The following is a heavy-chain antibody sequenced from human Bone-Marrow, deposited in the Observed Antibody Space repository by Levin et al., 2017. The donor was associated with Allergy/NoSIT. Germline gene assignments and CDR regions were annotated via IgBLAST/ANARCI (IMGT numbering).Heavy chain of an antibody. D-gene: IGHD3-3*01. CDR3: ARDRQAAAYYDFWSGSQIHGLDV. J-gene: IGHJ6*02. Sequence: ASVKVSCGASGFPFRSYWMTWVRQAPGKGLEWVANIKQGGSETYYVDSVKGRFTISRDNGKNSLYLQMNSLRAEDTAVYYCARDRQAAAYYDFWSGSQIHGLDVWGQGTTVTVSS. CDR1: GFPFRSYW. CDR2: IKQGGSET. V-gene: IGHV3-7*01.